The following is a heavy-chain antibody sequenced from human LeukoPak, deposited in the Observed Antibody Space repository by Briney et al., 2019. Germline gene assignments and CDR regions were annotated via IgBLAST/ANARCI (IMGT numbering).Heavy chain of an antibody. Sequence: GRSLRLSCAASGFTFSSYAMHWVRQAPGKGLEWVAVISYDGSNKYYADSVKGRFTISRDNSKNTLYLQMNSLRAEDTAVYYCAGYYDSSGYLPIDYWGQGTLVTVSS. CDR3: AGYYDSSGYLPIDY. V-gene: IGHV3-30*01. D-gene: IGHD3-22*01. J-gene: IGHJ4*02. CDR2: ISYDGSNK. CDR1: GFTFSSYA.